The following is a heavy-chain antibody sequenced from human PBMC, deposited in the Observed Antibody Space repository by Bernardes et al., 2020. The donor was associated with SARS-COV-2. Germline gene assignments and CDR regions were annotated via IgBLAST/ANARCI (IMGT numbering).Heavy chain of an antibody. CDR3: ARLQWLVRYFDY. CDR2: INHSGIT. Sequence: SETLSLTCAVYGGSFSDYYWTWIRQSPGQGLEWIGEINHSGITNYNPSLESRVTISVDTSKNQFSLKLSSVTAADTGVYYCARLQWLVRYFDYWGHGALVTVSS. J-gene: IGHJ4*01. V-gene: IGHV4-34*01. CDR1: GGSFSDYY. D-gene: IGHD6-19*01.